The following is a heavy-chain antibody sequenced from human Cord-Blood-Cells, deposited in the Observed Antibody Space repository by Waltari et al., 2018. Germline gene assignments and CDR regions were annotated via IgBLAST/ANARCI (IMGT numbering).Heavy chain of an antibody. CDR3: ARAAAGSGVPAARPLAY. CDR1: GYTFTSYD. CDR2: RNPKSGNT. Sequence: QVQLVQSGAEVKKPGASVKVSCKASGYTFTSYDINWVRQATGQGLEGRGWRNPKSGNTGYAQKFQGRVTITRNTSIGTAYMELGSLRSEDTAVYYCARAAAGSGVPAARPLAYWCQGTLFTVSS. D-gene: IGHD2-2*01. J-gene: IGHJ4*02. V-gene: IGHV1-8*03.